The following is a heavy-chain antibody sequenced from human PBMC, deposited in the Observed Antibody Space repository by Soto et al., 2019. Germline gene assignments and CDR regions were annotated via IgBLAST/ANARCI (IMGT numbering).Heavy chain of an antibody. CDR1: GGIFSSYA. CDR3: ARPPDGGNSDAFDI. CDR2: IIPIFGTA. Sequence: SVKVSCKASGGIFSSYAISWVRQAPGQGLEWMGGIIPIFGTANYAQKFQGRVTITADKSTSTAYMELSSLRSEDTAVYYCARPPDGGNSDAFDIWGQGTMVTVSS. V-gene: IGHV1-69*06. J-gene: IGHJ3*02. D-gene: IGHD2-21*02.